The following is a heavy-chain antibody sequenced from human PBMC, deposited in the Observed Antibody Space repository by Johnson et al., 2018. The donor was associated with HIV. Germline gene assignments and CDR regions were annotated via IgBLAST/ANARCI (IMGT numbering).Heavy chain of an antibody. D-gene: IGHD1-26*01. CDR3: TTATPVGRGAFDI. CDR2: TRNKANSYTT. V-gene: IGHV3-72*01. J-gene: IGHJ3*02. Sequence: VQLVESGGDLVQPGGSLRLSCAASGFTLTDHYMDWVRQAPGKGLEWVGRTRNKANSYTTEYAASVKGRFTISRDASKNSMYLQMNSMKTEDTAVYYCTTATPVGRGAFDIWGQGTMVTVSS. CDR1: GFTLTDHY.